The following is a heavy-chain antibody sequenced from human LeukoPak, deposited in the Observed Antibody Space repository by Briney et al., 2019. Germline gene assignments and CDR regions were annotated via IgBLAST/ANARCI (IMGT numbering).Heavy chain of an antibody. Sequence: GSLRLSCVASGFTFSDYYMSWIRQAPGKGLEWVSYISSSGSTIYYADSVKGRFTISRDNAKNSLYLQMNSLRAEDTAVYYCARFSSSWYRPSFDIWGQGTMVTVSS. D-gene: IGHD6-13*01. V-gene: IGHV3-11*01. CDR1: GFTFSDYY. CDR3: ARFSSSWYRPSFDI. CDR2: ISSSGSTI. J-gene: IGHJ3*02.